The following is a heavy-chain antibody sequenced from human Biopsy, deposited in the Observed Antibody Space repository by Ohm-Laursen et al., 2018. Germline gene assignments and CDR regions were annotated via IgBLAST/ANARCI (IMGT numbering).Heavy chain of an antibody. CDR3: AKDKGTFNFYYYGMDV. CDR1: GFTFSNSG. D-gene: IGHD2/OR15-2a*01. V-gene: IGHV3-30*18. CDR2: ISYDGSKT. J-gene: IGHJ6*02. Sequence: SLRLSCSASGFTFSNSGMHWVRQAPGKGLEWVAAISYDGSKTDYGDSVKGRLNISRDNSKNTLDLQMSSLGVEDTAVYFCAKDKGTFNFYYYGMDVWGQGTAVTVSS.